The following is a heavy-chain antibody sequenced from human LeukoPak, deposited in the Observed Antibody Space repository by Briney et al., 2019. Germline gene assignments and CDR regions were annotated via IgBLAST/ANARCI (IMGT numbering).Heavy chain of an antibody. CDR1: GFTFSSYG. Sequence: QPGRSLRLSCAASGFTFSSYGMHWVRQAPGKGLEWVSIIYSGGSTFYADSVKGRFTISRDNSNNTLYLQMNSLRAEDTAVYYCARESYCDYVHYYYMDVWGKGTTVTISS. CDR2: IYSGGST. J-gene: IGHJ6*03. CDR3: ARESYCDYVHYYYMDV. V-gene: IGHV3-66*01. D-gene: IGHD4-17*01.